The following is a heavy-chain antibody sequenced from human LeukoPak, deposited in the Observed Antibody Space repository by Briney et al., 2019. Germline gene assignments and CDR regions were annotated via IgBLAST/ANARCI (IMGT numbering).Heavy chain of an antibody. CDR1: GGSFSGYY. V-gene: IGHV4-34*01. CDR3: ARGSGSRYPASTHGDCFDY. Sequence: SETLSLTCAVYGGSFSGYYWSWIRQPPGKGLEWIGEINQSGSTNYNPSLKSRVTISVDTPKNQFSLTLSSVTAADTAVYECARGSGSRYPASTHGDCFDYWGQGTLVTVSS. J-gene: IGHJ4*02. CDR2: INQSGST. D-gene: IGHD1-26*01.